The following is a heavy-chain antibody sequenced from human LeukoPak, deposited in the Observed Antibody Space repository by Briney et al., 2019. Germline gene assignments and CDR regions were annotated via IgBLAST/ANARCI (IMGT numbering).Heavy chain of an antibody. CDR2: ISGSGGST. CDR1: GFTFSSYA. V-gene: IGHV3-23*01. J-gene: IGHJ4*02. D-gene: IGHD5-18*01. Sequence: GGSLRLSCAASGFTFSSYAMSWVRQAPGKGLEWVSAISGSGGSTYYADSVKGRFTISRDNSKNTPYLQMNSLRAEDTAVYYCARWIQLWHQPSVGFDYWGQGTLVTVSS. CDR3: ARWIQLWHQPSVGFDY.